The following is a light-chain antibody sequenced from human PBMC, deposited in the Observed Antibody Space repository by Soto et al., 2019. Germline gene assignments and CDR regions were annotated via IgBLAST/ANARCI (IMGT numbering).Light chain of an antibody. V-gene: IGLV1-44*01. CDR1: SSNIGSNP. Sequence: QSVLTQPPSASGTPGQRVTISCSGGSSNIGSNPVNWYQQLPGTAPKLLIYSNNQRPSGVPDRFSGSKSGTSGSLAISGLQSEDEAHYYCVAWDDSLNGPGVVFGGGTKVTVL. J-gene: IGLJ2*01. CDR3: VAWDDSLNGPGVV. CDR2: SNN.